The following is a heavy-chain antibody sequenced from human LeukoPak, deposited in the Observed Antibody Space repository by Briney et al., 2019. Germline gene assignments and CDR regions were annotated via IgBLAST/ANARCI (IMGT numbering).Heavy chain of an antibody. CDR1: GGSFSGYY. D-gene: IGHD4-17*01. J-gene: IGHJ5*02. Sequence: PSETLSLTCAVYGGSFSGYYWSWIRQPPGKGLEWIGEINHSGSTNYNPSLKSRVTISVDTSKNQFSLKLSSVTAADTAVYYCARGDYGDYFVRGNWFDPWGQGTLVTVSS. CDR2: INHSGST. CDR3: ARGDYGDYFVRGNWFDP. V-gene: IGHV4-34*01.